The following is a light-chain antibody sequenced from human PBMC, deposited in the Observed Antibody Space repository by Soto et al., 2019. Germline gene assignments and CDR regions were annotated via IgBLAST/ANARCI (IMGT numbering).Light chain of an antibody. CDR1: QTVSSK. CDR3: HQRNSWPRT. CDR2: DTS. Sequence: EIVLTQSPATLSSSPGERATLSCRASQTVSSKLAWYQHKPGQAPRLLIYDTSNRATSIPARFSGSGSGTDFTLTISSLEPEDFAVYYCHQRNSWPRTFGQGTKVEI. V-gene: IGKV3-11*01. J-gene: IGKJ1*01.